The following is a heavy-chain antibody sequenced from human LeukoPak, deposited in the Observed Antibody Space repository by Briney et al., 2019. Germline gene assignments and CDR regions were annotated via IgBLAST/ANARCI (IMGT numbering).Heavy chain of an antibody. V-gene: IGHV3-48*02. D-gene: IGHD6-19*01. CDR1: GFTFSSYS. CDR3: AKDEWQWLAIDH. Sequence: GGSLRLSCAASGFTFSSYSMIWVRQAPGKGLEWVSDISSSSSTTYYADSVKGRFTISRDNAKNSLYLHMNSLRDEDTAVYYCAKDEWQWLAIDHWGQGTLVTVSP. J-gene: IGHJ4*02. CDR2: ISSSSSTT.